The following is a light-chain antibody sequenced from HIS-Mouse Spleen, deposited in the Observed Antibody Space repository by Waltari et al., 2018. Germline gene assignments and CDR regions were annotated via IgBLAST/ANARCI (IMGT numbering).Light chain of an antibody. J-gene: IGKJ5*01. CDR2: DAP. CDR3: QQRSNWPPRVT. V-gene: IGKV3-11*01. Sequence: EIVLTQSPATLSLSPGDSATLSCRASQRVSSYLAWYQQKPGQAPRLLIYDAPNRATGIPARFSGSGSGTDFTLTISSLEPEDFAVYYCQQRSNWPPRVTFGQGTRLEIK. CDR1: QRVSSY.